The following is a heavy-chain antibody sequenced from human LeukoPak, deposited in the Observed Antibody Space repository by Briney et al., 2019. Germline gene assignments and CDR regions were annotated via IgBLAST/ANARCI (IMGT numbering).Heavy chain of an antibody. D-gene: IGHD3-10*01. CDR1: GHTPTELS. V-gene: IGHV1-24*01. Sequence: ASVKGSCKVSGHTPTELSMHWVRQAPGKGLEWMGGFDPEPGETVYAQKFHGRVSMTEDTSTDTAYMELSSLKSEDTAMYYCATIPMVRGIIVDYWGQGTLITVSS. CDR2: FDPEPGET. CDR3: ATIPMVRGIIVDY. J-gene: IGHJ4*02.